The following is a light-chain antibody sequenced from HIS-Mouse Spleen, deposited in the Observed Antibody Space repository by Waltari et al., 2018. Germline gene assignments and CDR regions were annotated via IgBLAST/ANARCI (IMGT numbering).Light chain of an antibody. V-gene: IGLV3-21*03. CDR2: DDS. Sequence: SYVLTQPPSVSVAPGKTARLTWGGNNIGSESVHWYQQKPGKAPVLVVYDDSDRPSGIPERFSGSNSGNTATLTISRVEAGDEADYYCQVWDSSSDHVVFGGGTKLTVL. J-gene: IGLJ2*01. CDR1: NIGSES. CDR3: QVWDSSSDHVV.